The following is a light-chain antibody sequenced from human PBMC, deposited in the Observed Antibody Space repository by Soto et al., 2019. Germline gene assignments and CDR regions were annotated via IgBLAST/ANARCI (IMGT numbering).Light chain of an antibody. Sequence: DIQMTQSPSTLSASVGDRVTITCRASQSISSSLAWYQQKPGKAPKLLIYGASNLKSGVPTRFSGSGSGTEYTLTSSSLQPDDSASYYCQQYNCYWTFGQGTRVEIK. CDR2: GAS. J-gene: IGKJ1*01. CDR3: QQYNCYWT. V-gene: IGKV1-5*03. CDR1: QSISSS.